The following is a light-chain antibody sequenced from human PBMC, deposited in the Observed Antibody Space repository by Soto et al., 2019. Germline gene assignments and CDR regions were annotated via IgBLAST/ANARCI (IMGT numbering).Light chain of an antibody. CDR3: HSYDSSLIPF. Sequence: QSVLTQPPSVSGAPGQRVTISCTGSSSNIGAGYDVHWYQQLPGTAPKLLIYGNSNRPSGVPDRFSGSKSGTSASLAITGLQAEDEADYYCHSYDSSLIPFFGGGTTVTVL. CDR2: GNS. V-gene: IGLV1-40*01. CDR1: SSNIGAGYD. J-gene: IGLJ2*01.